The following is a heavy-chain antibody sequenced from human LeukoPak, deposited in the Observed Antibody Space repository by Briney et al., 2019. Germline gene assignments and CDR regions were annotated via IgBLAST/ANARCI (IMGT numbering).Heavy chain of an antibody. V-gene: IGHV4-4*02. D-gene: IGHD6-19*01. CDR2: IYHSGNT. J-gene: IGHJ4*02. Sequence: PSETLSLTCTVSGGSISSSNWWSWVRQPPGKGLAWIGEIYHSGNTNYNPPLKSRVTISVDKSKNQLSLKLSSVTAADTAVYYCTSNGWYSLEYWGQGTLVTVSS. CDR3: TSNGWYSLEY. CDR1: GGSISSSNW.